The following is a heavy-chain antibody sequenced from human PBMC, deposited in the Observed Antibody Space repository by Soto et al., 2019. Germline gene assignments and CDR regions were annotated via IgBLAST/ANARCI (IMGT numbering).Heavy chain of an antibody. Sequence: GASVKVSCKASGGTFSSYAISWVRQAPGQGLEWMGEIIPIFGTANYAQKFQGRVTITADESKNSLYLQMNSLRDEDTAVYYCARDPVDSSSSHARDNWFDPWGQGTLVTVSS. J-gene: IGHJ5*02. CDR1: GGTFSSYA. V-gene: IGHV1-69*13. D-gene: IGHD6-13*01. CDR2: IIPIFGTA. CDR3: ARDPVDSSSSHARDNWFDP.